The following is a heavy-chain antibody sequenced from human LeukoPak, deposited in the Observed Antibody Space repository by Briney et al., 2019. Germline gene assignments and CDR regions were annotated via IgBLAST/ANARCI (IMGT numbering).Heavy chain of an antibody. D-gene: IGHD4-17*01. CDR1: GFTFSSYA. CDR2: IRYDGSNK. J-gene: IGHJ6*03. V-gene: IGHV3-30*02. Sequence: GGSLRLSCAASGFTFSSYAMHWVRQAPGKGLEWVAFIRYDGSNKYYADSVKGRFTISRDNSKNTLYLQMNSLRAEDTAVYYCAKDYGDPPPPLGYYYYMDVWGKGTTVTISS. CDR3: AKDYGDPPPPLGYYYYMDV.